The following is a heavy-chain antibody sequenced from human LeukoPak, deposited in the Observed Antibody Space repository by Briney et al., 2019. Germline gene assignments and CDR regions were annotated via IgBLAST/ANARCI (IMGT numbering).Heavy chain of an antibody. D-gene: IGHD6-19*01. CDR1: GFTFSSYW. CDR2: IKQDGSEK. CDR3: ARDGSGWSY. J-gene: IGHJ3*01. Sequence: PGGSLRLSCAASGFTFSSYWMSWVRQAPGKGLEWVANIKQDGSEKYYVDSVKGRFTISRDNVENSLSLQMNSLRAEDTAVYYCARDGSGWSYWGQGTMVTVSS. V-gene: IGHV3-7*03.